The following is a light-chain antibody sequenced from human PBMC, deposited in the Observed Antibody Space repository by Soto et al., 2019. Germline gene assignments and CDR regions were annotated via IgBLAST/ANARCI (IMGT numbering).Light chain of an antibody. V-gene: IGKV3-11*01. J-gene: IGKJ1*01. CDR2: DAS. Sequence: EIVLTQSPATLSLSPGDGATLSCRASQSVSSYLAWYQQKPGQAPRLLIYDASNRAAGIPARFSGSGSGTDFTLTISSLEAEDFAVYYCQQHVSWHTVGQGTKVDIK. CDR1: QSVSSY. CDR3: QQHVSWHT.